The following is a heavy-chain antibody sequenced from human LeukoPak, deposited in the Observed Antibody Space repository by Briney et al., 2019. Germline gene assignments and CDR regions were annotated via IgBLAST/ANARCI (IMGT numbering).Heavy chain of an antibody. D-gene: IGHD5-18*01. J-gene: IGHJ5*02. CDR1: GGSFSDYY. Sequence: SETLSLTCAVYGGSFSDYYWSWIRQPPGKGLEWIGQINHSGTTNYNPSLKSRVTISVDTSRNQFSLKLSSVTAADTAVYYCARVDTAMSAFDPWGQGTLVTASS. V-gene: IGHV4-34*01. CDR2: INHSGTT. CDR3: ARVDTAMSAFDP.